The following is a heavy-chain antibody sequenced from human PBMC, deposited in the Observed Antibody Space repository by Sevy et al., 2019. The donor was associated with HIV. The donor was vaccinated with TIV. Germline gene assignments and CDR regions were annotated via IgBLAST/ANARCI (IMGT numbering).Heavy chain of an antibody. CDR2: LFYSGST. V-gene: IGHV4-61*01. CDR3: ARCRSPYGDYATGSFDY. J-gene: IGHJ4*02. D-gene: IGHD4-17*01. Sequence: SETLSLTCTVSGGSVSTDSYYWSWIRQPPGKGLEWIGYLFYSGSTNYNPSLKSRVTISLDTSKNQFSLKLSSVTAADTAVYYCARCRSPYGDYATGSFDYWGQGALVTVSS. CDR1: GGSVSTDSYY.